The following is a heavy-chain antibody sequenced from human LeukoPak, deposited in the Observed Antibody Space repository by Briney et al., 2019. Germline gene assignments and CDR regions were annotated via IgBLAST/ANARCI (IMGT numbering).Heavy chain of an antibody. Sequence: GRSLTLSCAASGVTFSSYWMHWARQPPGDGLVLVSLINIDGSSTTYADSVKGRFTISRDNAKNTLYLQMNSLRAEATAVYYCARDYGDYCGYYYGMDVWGQGTTVTVSS. CDR2: INIDGSST. D-gene: IGHD4-17*01. CDR1: GVTFSSYW. CDR3: ARDYGDYCGYYYGMDV. V-gene: IGHV3-74*01. J-gene: IGHJ6*02.